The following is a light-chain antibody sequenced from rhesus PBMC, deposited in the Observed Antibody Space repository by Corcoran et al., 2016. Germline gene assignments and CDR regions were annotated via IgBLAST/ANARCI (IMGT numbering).Light chain of an antibody. J-gene: IGKJ3*01. CDR1: QGISSW. V-gene: IGKV1-18*01. Sequence: DIQMTQSPSSLSASVGDKVTITCRASQGISSWLAWYQQKPGKAPKLLIYATSSLQSGGPSRFSGSGSGTDYTLTLNSLQPEDFATYYCQQGYNTPFTFGPGTKLDIK. CDR3: QQGYNTPFT. CDR2: ATS.